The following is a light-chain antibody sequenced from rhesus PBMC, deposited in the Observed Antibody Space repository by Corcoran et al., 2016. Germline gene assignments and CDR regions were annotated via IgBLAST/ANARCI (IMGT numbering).Light chain of an antibody. CDR1: QSFLQSDGKTY. Sequence: DIVMTQTPLSLPVTPGEPASIPCRSSQSFLQSDGKTYLYWYRQKPGQSPTLLIYEVSNRASGVPDRFSGSGSGTEFTLQISRVGAEGVGVYFCVRGMQLPLTFGGGAKVKLK. J-gene: IGKJ4*01. CDR3: VRGMQLPLT. V-gene: IGKV2-104*02. CDR2: EVS.